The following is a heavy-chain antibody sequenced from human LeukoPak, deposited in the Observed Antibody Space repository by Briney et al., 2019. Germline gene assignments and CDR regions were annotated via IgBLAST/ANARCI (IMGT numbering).Heavy chain of an antibody. CDR3: ARGRRIVGPTTPLFDY. CDR2: INSSGSTI. J-gene: IGHJ4*02. D-gene: IGHD1-26*01. Sequence: GGSLRLSCAASGVTFSGYYMSWVRQAPGKGLEWVSYINSSGSTIYYADSVRGRFTIFRDNAKNSLSLQMNSLRAEDTAVYYCARGRRIVGPTTPLFDYWGQGTLVTVSS. V-gene: IGHV3-11*01. CDR1: GVTFSGYY.